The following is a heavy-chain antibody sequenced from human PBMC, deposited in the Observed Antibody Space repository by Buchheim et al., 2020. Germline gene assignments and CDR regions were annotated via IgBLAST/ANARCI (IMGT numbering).Heavy chain of an antibody. V-gene: IGHV3-15*01. J-gene: IGHJ6*02. CDR2: IKSKTDGGTT. CDR3: ATDFVGVVISDYYYYGMDV. Sequence: EVQLVESGGGLVKPGGSLRLSCAASGFTFSNAWMSWVRQAPGKGLEWVGSIKSKTDGGTTDYAAPVKGRFTISRDDSKNTLYLQMNSLKTEDTAVYYCATDFVGVVISDYYYYGMDVWGQGTT. D-gene: IGHD3-3*01. CDR1: GFTFSNAW.